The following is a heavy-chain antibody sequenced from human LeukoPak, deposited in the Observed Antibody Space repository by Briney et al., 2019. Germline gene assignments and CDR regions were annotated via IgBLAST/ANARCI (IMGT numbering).Heavy chain of an antibody. CDR3: AKDRVSSGLYYFDY. J-gene: IGHJ4*02. Sequence: GGSLRLSCAASGFTFNDYAVHCVRQAPGRALVWVQGISWNSGSIGYADSVKGRFTISRDNAKNSLYLQMNSLRAEDTALYYCAKDRVSSGLYYFDYWGQRALVTVSS. V-gene: IGHV3-9*01. D-gene: IGHD6-19*01. CDR1: GFTFNDYA. CDR2: ISWNSGSI.